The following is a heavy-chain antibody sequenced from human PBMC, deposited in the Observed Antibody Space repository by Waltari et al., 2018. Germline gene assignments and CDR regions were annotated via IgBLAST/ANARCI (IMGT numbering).Heavy chain of an antibody. J-gene: IGHJ3*02. D-gene: IGHD6-6*01. CDR2: IYSGGST. V-gene: IGHV3-53*04. Sequence: EVQLVESGGGLVQPGGSLRLSCAASGFTVSSNYMSWVRQAPGKGLEWVSVIYSGGSTYYADSVKGRFTISRNNSKNTLYLQMNSLRAEDTAVYYCARESLEYSSSRGAFDIWGQGTMVTVSS. CDR1: GFTVSSNY. CDR3: ARESLEYSSSRGAFDI.